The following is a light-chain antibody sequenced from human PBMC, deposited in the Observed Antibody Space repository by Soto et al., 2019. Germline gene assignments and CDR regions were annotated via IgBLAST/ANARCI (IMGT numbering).Light chain of an antibody. CDR1: SSDVGGYNY. Sequence: QSALTQPPSASGSPGQSVTISCTGTSSDVGGYNYVSWYQQHPGKAPKLIIYEVTKRPSGVPDRFSGSKSGNTASLTVSGLQAEDEADCYCSSHAGIINVVFGGGTKLTVL. V-gene: IGLV2-8*01. CDR3: SSHAGIINVV. J-gene: IGLJ3*02. CDR2: EVT.